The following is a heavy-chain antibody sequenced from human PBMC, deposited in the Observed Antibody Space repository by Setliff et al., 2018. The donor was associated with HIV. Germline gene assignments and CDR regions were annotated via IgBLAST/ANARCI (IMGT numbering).Heavy chain of an antibody. CDR2: VNHSGNT. Sequence: SETLSLTCTVSGYSISSGYYWGWIRQPPGKGLEWIGEVNHSGNTNYIPSLKSRVTIALDTSKNQFSLNLSSVTAADTAVYYCARGFGDFSSMIYYYYGMDVWGQGTTVTVSS. CDR3: ARGFGDFSSMIYYYYGMDV. CDR1: GYSISSGYY. D-gene: IGHD3-10*01. J-gene: IGHJ6*02. V-gene: IGHV4-38-2*02.